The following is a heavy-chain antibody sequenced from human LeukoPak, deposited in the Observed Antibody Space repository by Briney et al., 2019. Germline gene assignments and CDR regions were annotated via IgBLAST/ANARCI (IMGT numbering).Heavy chain of an antibody. CDR1: GGSISSSSYY. D-gene: IGHD3-10*01. J-gene: IGHJ5*02. CDR3: ARPFVRESRNWFDP. CDR2: IYYSGST. Sequence: SETLSLTCTVSGGSISSSSYYWGWIRQPPGKGLEWIESIYYSGSTYYNPSLKSRVAISVDTSKNQFSLKLSSVTAADTAVYYCARPFVRESRNWFDPWGQGTLVTVSS. V-gene: IGHV4-39*07.